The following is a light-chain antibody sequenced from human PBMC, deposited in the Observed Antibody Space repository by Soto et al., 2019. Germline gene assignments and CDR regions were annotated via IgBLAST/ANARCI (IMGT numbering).Light chain of an antibody. V-gene: IGLV2-14*01. CDR3: SSYTSSSTF. Sequence: QSALTQPASVSGSPGQSITISCTGGSSDIGGYNYVSWFQQHPGKAPKLMIYEVTNRPSGVSNRFSGSKSGSTASLTISGLQAEDEADYYCSSYTSSSTFFGTGTKLTVL. CDR1: SSDIGGYNY. J-gene: IGLJ1*01. CDR2: EVT.